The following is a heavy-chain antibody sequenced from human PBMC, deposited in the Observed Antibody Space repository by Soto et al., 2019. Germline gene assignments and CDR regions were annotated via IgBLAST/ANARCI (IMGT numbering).Heavy chain of an antibody. CDR1: GYTFISYG. D-gene: IGHD3-10*01. J-gene: IGHJ5*02. Sequence: ASVKVSCKASGYTFISYGIAWVRQAPGQGLEWMGWISTYNGNTKYAQKFRGRVTMTTDTSTSTAYMELRSLRSDDTAVYYCAVTVVEGSWFDPWGQGTLVTVSS. CDR3: AVTVVEGSWFDP. V-gene: IGHV1-18*01. CDR2: ISTYNGNT.